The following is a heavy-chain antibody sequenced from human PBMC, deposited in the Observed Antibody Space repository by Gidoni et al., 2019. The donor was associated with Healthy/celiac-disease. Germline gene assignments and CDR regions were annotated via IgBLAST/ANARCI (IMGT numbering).Heavy chain of an antibody. CDR2: ISSSSSDT. V-gene: IGHV3-11*05. D-gene: IGHD6-19*01. Sequence: QVQLVESGGGLVKPGGSLRLSCAASGFTFSDYYMSWIRQAPGKGLEWVSYISSSSSDTNYADSVKGRFTISRDNAKNSLYLQMNSLRAEDTAVYYCARFRAVAGTVGYYYYGMDVWGQGTTVTVSS. CDR3: ARFRAVAGTVGYYYYGMDV. J-gene: IGHJ6*02. CDR1: GFTFSDYY.